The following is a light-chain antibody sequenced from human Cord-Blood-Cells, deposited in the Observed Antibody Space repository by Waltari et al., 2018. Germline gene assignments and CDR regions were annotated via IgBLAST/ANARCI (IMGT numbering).Light chain of an antibody. CDR3: QQYNNWPYT. Sequence: EIVMTQSPATLSVSPGERATLSCRASQSVSSNLAWYQQKPGQAPRPLIYGASTRATGIPARFSGSGSGTEFTLIISSLQSEDFAVYYCQQYNNWPYTFGQGTKLEIK. CDR2: GAS. CDR1: QSVSSN. J-gene: IGKJ2*01. V-gene: IGKV3-15*01.